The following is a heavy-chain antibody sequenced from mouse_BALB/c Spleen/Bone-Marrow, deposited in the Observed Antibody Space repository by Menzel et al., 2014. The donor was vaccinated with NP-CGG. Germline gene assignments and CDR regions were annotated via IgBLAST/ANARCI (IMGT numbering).Heavy chain of an antibody. J-gene: IGHJ4*01. CDR3: TRQRNWDHYAMDY. CDR1: GFTFSTYG. V-gene: IGHV5-6*01. Sequence: EVQLQQSGGDLVKPGGSLKLSCAASGFTFSTYGMSWVRQTPDKRLEWVATISSGGGYTYYPDSVKGRFTISRDNANNPLYLQMSSLKSEDTAMYYCTRQRNWDHYAMDYWGQGASATVSS. CDR2: ISSGGGYT. D-gene: IGHD4-1*01.